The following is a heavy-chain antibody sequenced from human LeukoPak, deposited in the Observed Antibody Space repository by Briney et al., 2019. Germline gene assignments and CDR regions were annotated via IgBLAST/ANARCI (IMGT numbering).Heavy chain of an antibody. CDR2: IYYSGTT. D-gene: IGHD1-14*01. V-gene: IGHV4-39*07. J-gene: IGHJ4*02. CDR1: DGSDINSSYY. CDR3: ARDKALNLDY. Sequence: SETLSLTCTVSDGSDINSSYYWGWIRQPPGKGLEWIASIYYSGTTYYNPSLKSRATISLETSKRQFSLQLNSVTPEDTAVYYCARDKALNLDYWGQGTLVTVSS.